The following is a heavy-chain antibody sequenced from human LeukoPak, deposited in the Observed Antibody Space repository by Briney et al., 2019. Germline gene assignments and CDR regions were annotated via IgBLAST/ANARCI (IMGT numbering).Heavy chain of an antibody. CDR3: ARGISTVIKDYYYYYMDV. J-gene: IGHJ6*03. Sequence: SETLSLTCTVSGGSISSYYWSWIRQPPGKGLEWLGYIYYSGSTNYNPSLKSRVTISVDTSKNQFSLKLSSVTAADTAVYYCARGISTVIKDYYYYYMDVWGKGTTVTVSS. V-gene: IGHV4-59*01. CDR1: GGSISSYY. CDR2: IYYSGST. D-gene: IGHD4-17*01.